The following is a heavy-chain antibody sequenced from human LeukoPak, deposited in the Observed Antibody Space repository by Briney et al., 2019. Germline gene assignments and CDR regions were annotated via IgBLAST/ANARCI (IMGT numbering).Heavy chain of an antibody. CDR1: GGFFSGYY. CDR3: ARGLVGGREFDY. Sequence: SETLSLTCAVYGGFFSGYYWSWIRQPPGKGLEWIGEINHSGSTNYNPSLKSRVTISVDTSKNQFSLKLSSVTAADTAVYYCARGLVGGREFDYWGQGTLVTVSS. J-gene: IGHJ4*02. V-gene: IGHV4-34*01. D-gene: IGHD2-15*01. CDR2: INHSGST.